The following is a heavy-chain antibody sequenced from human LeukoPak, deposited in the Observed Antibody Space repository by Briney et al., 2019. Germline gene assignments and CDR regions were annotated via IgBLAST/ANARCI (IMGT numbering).Heavy chain of an antibody. D-gene: IGHD6-13*01. CDR2: TSSSSSYT. CDR3: ARDLEAAAGPFDY. J-gene: IGHJ4*02. V-gene: IGHV3-11*06. Sequence: GGSLRLSCAASGFTFSDYYMSWIRQAPGKGLEWVSYTSSSSSYTNYADSVKGRFTVSRDNAKNSLYLQMNSLRAEDTAVYYCARDLEAAAGPFDYWGQGTLVTVSS. CDR1: GFTFSDYY.